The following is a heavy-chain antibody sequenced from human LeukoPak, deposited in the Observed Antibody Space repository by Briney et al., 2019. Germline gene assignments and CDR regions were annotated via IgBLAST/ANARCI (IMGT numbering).Heavy chain of an antibody. Sequence: GGSLRLSCAASGFTFSSYAMSWVRQAPGKGLEWVSAIRGSGGSTYYADSVKGRFTISRDNSKNTLYLQMNGLRAEDTAVYYCAKDLRSGSYPLCFDYWGQGTLVTVSS. D-gene: IGHD1-26*01. V-gene: IGHV3-23*01. CDR3: AKDLRSGSYPLCFDY. J-gene: IGHJ4*02. CDR2: IRGSGGST. CDR1: GFTFSSYA.